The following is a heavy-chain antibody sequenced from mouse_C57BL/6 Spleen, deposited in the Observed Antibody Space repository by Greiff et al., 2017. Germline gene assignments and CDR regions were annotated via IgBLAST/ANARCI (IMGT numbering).Heavy chain of an antibody. CDR1: GFSLTSYG. V-gene: IGHV2-4*01. CDR3: AKNFGGNHWYFDV. D-gene: IGHD2-1*01. J-gene: IGHJ1*03. Sequence: VMLVESGPGLVQPSQSLSITCTVSGFSLTSYGVHWVRQPPGKGLEWLGVIWSGGSTDYNAAFISRLSISKDNSKSQVFFKMNSLQADDTAIYYCAKNFGGNHWYFDVWGTGTTVTVSS. CDR2: IWSGGST.